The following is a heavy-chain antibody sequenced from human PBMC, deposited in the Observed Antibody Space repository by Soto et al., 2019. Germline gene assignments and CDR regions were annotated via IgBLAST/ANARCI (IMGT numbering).Heavy chain of an antibody. CDR2: ISPASTYI. CDR3: AADTGDIEVVPATT. D-gene: IGHD2-15*01. V-gene: IGHV3-21*04. CDR1: GLNFEKCS. Sequence: PGGSLRLSCAASGLNFEKCSMNWVRQPPGKGPEWLASISPASTYIRYADSVKGRFTISRDSARNSLSLQMMSLRADDTAMYYCAADTGDIEVVPATTWGQGTLVTVSS. J-gene: IGHJ4*02.